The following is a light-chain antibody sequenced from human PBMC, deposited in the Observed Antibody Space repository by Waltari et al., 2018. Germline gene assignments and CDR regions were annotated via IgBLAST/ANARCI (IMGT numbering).Light chain of an antibody. Sequence: QSALTQPASVSGSPGQSITISCTGTISDVGGYNYVSWYQQHPGKAPKLMIYDVSNRPSGVCNRFSGSKSGNTASLTISGLQAEDEADDYCSSYTSSSVVFGGGTKLTVL. CDR2: DVS. V-gene: IGLV2-14*03. CDR1: ISDVGGYNY. J-gene: IGLJ2*01. CDR3: SSYTSSSVV.